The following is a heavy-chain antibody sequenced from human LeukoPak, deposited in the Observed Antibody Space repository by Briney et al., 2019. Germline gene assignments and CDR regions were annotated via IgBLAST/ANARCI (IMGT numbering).Heavy chain of an antibody. CDR2: ISGSGGST. Sequence: PGGSLRLSCAASGFTFSSYAMSWVRQAPGKGLGWVSAISGSGGSTYYADSVKGRFTISRDNSKNTLYLQMNSLRAEDTAVYYCAKIGGIAARRGIDYWGQGTLVTVSS. CDR1: GFTFSSYA. J-gene: IGHJ4*02. D-gene: IGHD6-6*01. CDR3: AKIGGIAARRGIDY. V-gene: IGHV3-23*01.